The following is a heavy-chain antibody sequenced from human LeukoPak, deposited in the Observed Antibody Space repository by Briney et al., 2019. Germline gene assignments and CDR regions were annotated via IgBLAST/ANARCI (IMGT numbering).Heavy chain of an antibody. D-gene: IGHD5-12*01. CDR3: ARVGIGATIPHDYYGMDV. Sequence: SETLSLTCTVSGGSISSYYWSWIRQPAGKGLEWIGRIYTSGSTNYNTSLKSRVTMSVDTSKNQFSLKLSCVTAADTAVYYCARVGIGATIPHDYYGMDVWGQGTTVTVSS. J-gene: IGHJ6*02. CDR1: GGSISSYY. CDR2: IYTSGST. V-gene: IGHV4-4*07.